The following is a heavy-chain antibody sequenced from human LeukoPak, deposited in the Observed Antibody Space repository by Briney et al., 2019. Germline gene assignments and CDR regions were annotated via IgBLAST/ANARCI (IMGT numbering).Heavy chain of an antibody. D-gene: IGHD2-15*01. CDR3: ARESGGNTMAGDY. J-gene: IGHJ4*02. CDR1: GYTFTNRG. Sequence: GASVKVSCKASGYTFTNRGISWVRQAPGRGLEWMGWISTYTGDTNFAQNFQGRVTLTTDTTTSTAYMELRSLRSDDTAVYYCARESGGNTMAGDYWGQGTLVTVSS. V-gene: IGHV1-18*01. CDR2: ISTYTGDT.